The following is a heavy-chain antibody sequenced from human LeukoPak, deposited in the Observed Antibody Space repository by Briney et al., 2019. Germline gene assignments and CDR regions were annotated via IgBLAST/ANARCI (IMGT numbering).Heavy chain of an antibody. J-gene: IGHJ4*02. CDR1: GFTFSSYA. CDR2: ISYDGSNK. D-gene: IGHD5-12*01. CDR3: ARTGLRFGPIDY. Sequence: GGSLRLSCAASGFTFSSYAMHWVRQAPGKGLEWMAVISYDGSNKYYADSVKGRFTISRDNSKNTLYLQMNSLRAEDTAVYYCARTGLRFGPIDYWGQGTLVTVSS. V-gene: IGHV3-30-3*01.